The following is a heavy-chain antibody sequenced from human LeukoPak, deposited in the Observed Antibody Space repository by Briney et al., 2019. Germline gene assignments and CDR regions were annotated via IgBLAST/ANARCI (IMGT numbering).Heavy chain of an antibody. V-gene: IGHV1-46*01. D-gene: IGHD1-1*01. Sequence: ASVKVSCTASGYTFTSYYMHWVRQAPGQGLEWMGIINPSGGSTSYAQKFQGRVTMTRDTSTSTVYMELSSLRSEDTAVYYCARDEGTTGSDYWGQGTLVTVSS. CDR1: GYTFTSYY. J-gene: IGHJ4*02. CDR2: INPSGGST. CDR3: ARDEGTTGSDY.